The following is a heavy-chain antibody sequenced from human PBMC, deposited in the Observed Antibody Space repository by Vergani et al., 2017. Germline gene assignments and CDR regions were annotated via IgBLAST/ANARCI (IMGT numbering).Heavy chain of an antibody. D-gene: IGHD3-16*01. CDR1: GGTFSSYA. CDR3: AGVFTLPPDWFDP. J-gene: IGHJ5*02. V-gene: IGHV1-69*01. Sequence: QVQLVQSGAEVKKPGSSVKVSCKASGGTFSSYAISWVRQAPGQGLEWMGGIIPIFGTANYAQKFQGRGTITADESKSTAYMQLSSLRSEDTAVYYCAGVFTLPPDWFDPWGQGTLVTVSS. CDR2: IIPIFGTA.